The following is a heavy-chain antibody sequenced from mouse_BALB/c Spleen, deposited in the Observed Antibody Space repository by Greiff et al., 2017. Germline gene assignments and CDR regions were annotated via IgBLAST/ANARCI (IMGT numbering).Heavy chain of an antibody. J-gene: IGHJ1*01. V-gene: IGHV5-17*02. CDR2: ISSGSSTI. CDR1: GFTFSSFG. CDR3: AREAYAFDV. D-gene: IGHD2-10*02. Sequence: EVKLEESGGGLVQPGGSRKLSCAASGFTFSSFGMHWVRQAPEKGLEWVAYISSGSSTIYYADTVKGRFTISRDNPKNTLFLQMTSLRSEDTAMYYCAREAYAFDVWGAGTTVTVSS.